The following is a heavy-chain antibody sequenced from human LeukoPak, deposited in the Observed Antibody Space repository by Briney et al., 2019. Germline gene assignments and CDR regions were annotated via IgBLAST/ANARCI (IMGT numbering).Heavy chain of an antibody. CDR1: GFTFNNYG. D-gene: IGHD2-2*01. V-gene: IGHV3-30*03. CDR2: MSFDGSNK. J-gene: IGHJ4*02. CDR3: TSICSSSSCYLDY. Sequence: GGSLRLSCADSGFTFNNYGMHWVRQAPGKGLGWVAVMSFDGSNKYYADSVKGRFTISRDNSRNTLYLQMNSLRVEDTAVYYCTSICSSSSCYLDYWGQGTLVTVSS.